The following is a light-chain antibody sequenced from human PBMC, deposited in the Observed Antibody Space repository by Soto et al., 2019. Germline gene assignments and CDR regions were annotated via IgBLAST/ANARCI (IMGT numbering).Light chain of an antibody. CDR2: GNS. V-gene: IGLV1-40*01. Sequence: QSVLTQPPSVSGAPGQRVTISCTGSSSNIGAHYDVHWYQQLPGTAPKLLIYGNSNRPSGVPDRFSGSKSGTSASLAITGLQAEDEADYYCQSYDSSLSGWVFGTGTKVTVL. CDR1: SSNIGAHYD. J-gene: IGLJ1*01. CDR3: QSYDSSLSGWV.